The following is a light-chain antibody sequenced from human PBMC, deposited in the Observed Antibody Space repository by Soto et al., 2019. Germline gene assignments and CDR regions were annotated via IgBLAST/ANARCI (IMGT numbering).Light chain of an antibody. CDR1: QSISSY. Sequence: DIQMHKSHSSLSASVGARVTITCRASQSISSYLNWYQQKPGKAPKLLIYAASSLQSGVPSRFSGSGSGTDFTLTISSLQPEEFATYYCQQSYSTPLTVGGGTKVDIK. J-gene: IGKJ4*01. CDR3: QQSYSTPLT. V-gene: IGKV1-39*01. CDR2: AAS.